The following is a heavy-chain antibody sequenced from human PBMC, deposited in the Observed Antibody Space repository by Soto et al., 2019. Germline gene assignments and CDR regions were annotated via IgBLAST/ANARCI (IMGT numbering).Heavy chain of an antibody. CDR2: ISYDGSNK. V-gene: IGHV3-30-3*01. CDR3: ARGRGKQWLVLDYYYGMDV. CDR1: GFTFSSYA. Sequence: QVQLVESGGGVVQPGRSLRLSCAASGFTFSSYAMHWVRQAPGKGLEWVAVISYDGSNKYYADSVKGRFTISRDNSKNQLYLQMNSLRAEDTAVYYCARGRGKQWLVLDYYYGMDVWGQGTTVTVSS. D-gene: IGHD6-19*01. J-gene: IGHJ6*02.